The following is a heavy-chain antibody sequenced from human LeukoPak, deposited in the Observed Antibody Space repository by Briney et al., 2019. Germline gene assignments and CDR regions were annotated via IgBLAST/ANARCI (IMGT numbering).Heavy chain of an antibody. CDR2: ISGSGSKT. D-gene: IGHD5-18*01. J-gene: IGHJ3*02. CDR1: GFIYSTCA. Sequence: GGSLRLSCAASGFIYSTCAINWVRQAPGKGQEGVSAISGSGSKTFYSDSVKGRFTISRDNPKNTLYLQMNSLRPEDTAVYYCVKEPRGYSFSFDIWGQGTMVTVSS. CDR3: VKEPRGYSFSFDI. V-gene: IGHV3-23*01.